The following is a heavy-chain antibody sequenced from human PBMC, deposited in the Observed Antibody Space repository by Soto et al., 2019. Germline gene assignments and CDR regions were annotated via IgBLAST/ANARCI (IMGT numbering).Heavy chain of an antibody. CDR3: ERDHQRRDGSNFDS. Sequence: PGGSLRLSCLASGFIFTEYSMTWILHAPGKGLEWVSYITTGGETTLYSDSLKGRFTISRDNARKALSLEMNSLRVDDTPVYYCERDHQRRDGSNFDSWGQGTLVTESS. V-gene: IGHV3-11*01. J-gene: IGHJ4*02. CDR2: ITTGGETT. D-gene: IGHD5-12*01. CDR1: GFIFTEYS.